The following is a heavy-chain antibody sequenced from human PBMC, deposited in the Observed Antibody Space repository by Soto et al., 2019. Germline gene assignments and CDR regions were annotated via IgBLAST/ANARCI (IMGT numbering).Heavy chain of an antibody. V-gene: IGHV4-31*03. CDR1: GASISSGGYY. Sequence: QVQLQESGPGLVKPSQTLSLTCSVSGASISSGGYYWNWIRQHPGKGLEWIGYIYYSGTTYYNPXLKSRDTISVDXSXNXXSLKLSSVTAADTAVYYCAASCVGCGGFNYYGMDVWGQGTTVTVSS. D-gene: IGHD2-21*01. J-gene: IGHJ6*02. CDR3: AASCVGCGGFNYYGMDV. CDR2: IYYSGTT.